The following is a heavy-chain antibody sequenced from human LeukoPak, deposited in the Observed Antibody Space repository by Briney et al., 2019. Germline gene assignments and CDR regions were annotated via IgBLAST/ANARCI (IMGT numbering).Heavy chain of an antibody. J-gene: IGHJ4*02. D-gene: IGHD6-13*01. Sequence: SETLSLTCTVSGGSISSGGYYWSWIRQPPGKGLEWIGYIYHSGSTYYNPSLESRVTISVDRSKNQFSLKLSSVTAADTAVYYCAGKGSGYSSSWYPGYYWGQGTLVTVSS. V-gene: IGHV4-30-2*01. CDR2: IYHSGST. CDR1: GGSISSGGYY. CDR3: AGKGSGYSSSWYPGYY.